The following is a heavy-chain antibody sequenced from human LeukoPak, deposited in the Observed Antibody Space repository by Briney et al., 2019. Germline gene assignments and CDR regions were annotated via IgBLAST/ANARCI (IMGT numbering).Heavy chain of an antibody. D-gene: IGHD6-19*01. CDR1: GGSISSSSYY. V-gene: IGHV4-39*01. Sequence: PETLSLTCTVSGGSISSSSYYWGWDRQPPGKGLEWIGRIDYSGNTYYNPSLKSRVTISVDTSKNQFSLKLSSVTAADTAVYYCARRGYSSGWYLSGFDPWGQGTLVTVSS. J-gene: IGHJ5*02. CDR3: ARRGYSSGWYLSGFDP. CDR2: IDYSGNT.